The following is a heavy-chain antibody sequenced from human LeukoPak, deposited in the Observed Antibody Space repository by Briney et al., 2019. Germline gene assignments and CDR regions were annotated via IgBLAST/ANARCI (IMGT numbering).Heavy chain of an antibody. V-gene: IGHV3-23*01. CDR1: GFTFSSYA. CDR3: AKFYDILTGYFDY. CDR2: ISGGGGSTYYA. D-gene: IGHD3-9*01. J-gene: IGHJ4*02. Sequence: GGSLRLSCAASGFTFSSYAMSWVRQSPGKGLEWVSGISGGGGSTYYAYYADSVKGRFIISRDNSKNTLYLQMNSLRAEDTAVYYCAKFYDILTGYFDYWGQGTLVTVSS.